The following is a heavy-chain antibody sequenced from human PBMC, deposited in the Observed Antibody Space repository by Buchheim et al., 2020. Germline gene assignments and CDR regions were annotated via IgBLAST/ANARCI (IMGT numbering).Heavy chain of an antibody. D-gene: IGHD6-19*01. CDR1: GFTFSDYY. CDR2: ISSSGSII. V-gene: IGHV3-11*01. J-gene: IGHJ4*02. CDR3: TRDRRSGWYETSPIDY. Sequence: QVQLVESGGDLVKPGGSLRLSCAASGFTFSDYYMSWIRQAPGKGLEWVSYISSSGSIIYYADSVKGRFTISRDNAKNSLYLKMNSLRVEDTAVYYCTRDRRSGWYETSPIDYWGQGTL.